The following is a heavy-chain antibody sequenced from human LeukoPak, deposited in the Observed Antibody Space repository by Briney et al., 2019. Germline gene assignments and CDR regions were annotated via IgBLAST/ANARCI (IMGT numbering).Heavy chain of an antibody. J-gene: IGHJ4*02. Sequence: KPGGSLRLSCAASGFSFSSYSMNWVRQAPGKGLEWVSSISSSSSYIYYADSVKGRFTISRDNAKNSLYLQMNSLRSEDTAVYYCARGSGSFDYWGQGTLVTVSS. V-gene: IGHV3-21*01. CDR1: GFSFSSYS. CDR3: ARGSGSFDY. D-gene: IGHD3-22*01. CDR2: ISSSSSYI.